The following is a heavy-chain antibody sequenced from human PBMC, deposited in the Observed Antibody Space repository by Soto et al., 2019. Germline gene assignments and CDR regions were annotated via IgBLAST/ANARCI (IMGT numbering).Heavy chain of an antibody. J-gene: IGHJ6*02. Sequence: QVQLVQSGAEVKKPGASVKVSCKASGYTFTSYGISWVRQAPGQGLEGLGGISAYNGNTNYAQKLQGRVTMTTDTSTSTAYMELRSLRSDDTAVYYCARDGRGSGYYYAFDYYGMDVWGQGTTVTVSS. V-gene: IGHV1-18*01. CDR1: GYTFTSYG. D-gene: IGHD3-22*01. CDR3: ARDGRGSGYYYAFDYYGMDV. CDR2: ISAYNGNT.